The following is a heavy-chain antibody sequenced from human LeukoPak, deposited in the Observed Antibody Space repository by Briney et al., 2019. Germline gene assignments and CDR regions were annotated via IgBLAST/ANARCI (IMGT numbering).Heavy chain of an antibody. CDR1: GASISNSYYY. Sequence: PSETLSLTCTVSGASISNSYYYWAWLRQPPGKGLEWIGNIYYSGTTYYNPSHKSRVTILIDTSKNEFSLKVNSVTAADTAVYYCAGLGVYGSGSYSHDYWGQGTLVTVSS. V-gene: IGHV4-39*01. CDR2: IYYSGTT. J-gene: IGHJ4*02. D-gene: IGHD3-10*01. CDR3: AGLGVYGSGSYSHDY.